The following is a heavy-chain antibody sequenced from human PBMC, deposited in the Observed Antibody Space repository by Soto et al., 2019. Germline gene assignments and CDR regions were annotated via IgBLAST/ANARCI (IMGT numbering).Heavy chain of an antibody. CDR2: IYHSGST. Sequence: SETLSLTCAVSGGSISSGGYSWSWIRQPPGKGLEWIGYIYHSGSTNYNPSLKSRVTISVDTSKNQFSLKLSSVTAADTAVYYCARGTYDPLYYYWGQGTLVTVSS. CDR1: GGSISSGGYS. CDR3: ARGTYDPLYYY. J-gene: IGHJ4*02. D-gene: IGHD3-3*01. V-gene: IGHV4-61*08.